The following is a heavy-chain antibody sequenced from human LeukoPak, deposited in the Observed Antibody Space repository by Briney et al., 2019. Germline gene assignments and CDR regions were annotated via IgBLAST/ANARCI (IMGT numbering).Heavy chain of an antibody. D-gene: IGHD1-26*01. Sequence: PSETLSLTCTVSGGSISSYCWSWIRQPPGKGLEWIGYIYYSGSTNYNPSLKSRVTISVDTSKNQFSLKLSSETAADTAVYYCARQGELPFLDYWGQGTLVTVSS. CDR3: ARQGELPFLDY. CDR2: IYYSGST. J-gene: IGHJ4*02. CDR1: GGSISSYC. V-gene: IGHV4-59*01.